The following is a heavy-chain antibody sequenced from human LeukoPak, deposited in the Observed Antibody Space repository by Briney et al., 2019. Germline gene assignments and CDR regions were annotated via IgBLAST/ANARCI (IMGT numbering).Heavy chain of an antibody. V-gene: IGHV4-30-4*08. Sequence: SETLSLTCTVSGYSISSGYYWSWIRQPPGKGLEWIGYIYYSGSTYYNPSLKSRVTISVDTSKNQFSLKLSSVTAADTAVYYCARDIAVAGTGNWFDPWGQGTLVTVSS. D-gene: IGHD6-19*01. J-gene: IGHJ5*02. CDR3: ARDIAVAGTGNWFDP. CDR2: IYYSGST. CDR1: GYSISSGYY.